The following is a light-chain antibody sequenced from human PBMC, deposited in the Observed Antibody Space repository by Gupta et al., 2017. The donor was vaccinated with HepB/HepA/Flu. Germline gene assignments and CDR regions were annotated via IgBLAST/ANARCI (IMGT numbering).Light chain of an antibody. V-gene: IGKV3-20*01. CDR1: QSVSSSY. CDR2: GAS. J-gene: IGKJ1*01. CDR3: QQEGSSPRT. Sequence: EILLTQSPGTLSLSPGERATLSCRASQSVSSSYLAWYQQKPGQAPRLLIYGASSRATGIPDRFSGSGSGTEFTLTISRLEPEDFAVYYCQQEGSSPRTFGQGTKVEIK.